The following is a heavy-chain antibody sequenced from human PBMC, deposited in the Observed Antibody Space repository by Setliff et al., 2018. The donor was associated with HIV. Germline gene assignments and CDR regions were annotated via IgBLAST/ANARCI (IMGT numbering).Heavy chain of an antibody. D-gene: IGHD3-3*01. J-gene: IGHJ6*03. V-gene: IGHV4-38-2*02. CDR1: GGSISGSV. CDR2: IYHSGSI. Sequence: PSETLSLTCTVSGGSISGSVWGWIRQPPGKGLEWIGSIYHSGSIYYNPSLKSRVTISVDTSKNQFYLKLSSVTAADTAVYYCARGGGFLEWLSPMDVWGRGTTVTVSS. CDR3: ARGGGFLEWLSPMDV.